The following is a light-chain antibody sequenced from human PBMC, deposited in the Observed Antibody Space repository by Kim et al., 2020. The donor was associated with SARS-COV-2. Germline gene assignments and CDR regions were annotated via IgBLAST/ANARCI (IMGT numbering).Light chain of an antibody. Sequence: LSPGERATLSCRASQSVGGFLAWYQQKPGQAPRLRIYDASNRASGIPARFSGSGSGSELTLTISSLEPEDFAVYYCQQRRNWPITFGQGTRLEIK. CDR2: DAS. V-gene: IGKV3-11*01. J-gene: IGKJ5*01. CDR1: QSVGGF. CDR3: QQRRNWPIT.